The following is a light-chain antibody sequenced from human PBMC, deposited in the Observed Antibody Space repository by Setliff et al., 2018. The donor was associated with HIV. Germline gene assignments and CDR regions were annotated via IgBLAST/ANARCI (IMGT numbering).Light chain of an antibody. V-gene: IGLV2-14*03. J-gene: IGLJ1*01. CDR2: DVS. CDR3: SSYTSSSSYV. CDR1: SSDVGGYNY. Sequence: QSALAQPASVSGSPGQSITISCTGTSSDVGGYNYVSWYQQHPGKAPELVIYDVSNWPSGVSNRFSGSKSGNTASLTISGLQADDEADYYCSSYTSSSSYVFGAGTKVTVL.